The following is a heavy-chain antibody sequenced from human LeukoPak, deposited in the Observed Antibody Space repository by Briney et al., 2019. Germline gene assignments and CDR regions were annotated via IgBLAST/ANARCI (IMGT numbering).Heavy chain of an antibody. CDR3: ARRYSSSWFRYYMDV. D-gene: IGHD6-13*01. CDR2: IIPIFGTA. CDR1: GGTFSSYA. Sequence: ASVKVSCKASGGTFSSYAISWVRQAPGQGLEWMGGIIPIFGTANYAQKFQGRVTITADKSTSTAYMELSSLRSEDTAVYYCARRYSSSWFRYYMDVWGKGTTVTVSS. J-gene: IGHJ6*03. V-gene: IGHV1-69*06.